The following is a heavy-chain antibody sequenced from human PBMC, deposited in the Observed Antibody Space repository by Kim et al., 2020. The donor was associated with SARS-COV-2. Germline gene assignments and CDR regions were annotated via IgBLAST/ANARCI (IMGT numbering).Heavy chain of an antibody. J-gene: IGHJ5*02. CDR1: GFTFSSYN. CDR2: ISSSGSPI. CDR3: ARAVAVAGTWGFDP. D-gene: IGHD6-13*01. Sequence: GGSLRLSCAASGFTFSSYNMNWVRQAPGRGLEWVSYISSSGSPIFYADSVKGRFTISRDNAKNSMSLQMNSLRDEDTAVYYCARAVAVAGTWGFDPWGQG. V-gene: IGHV3-48*02.